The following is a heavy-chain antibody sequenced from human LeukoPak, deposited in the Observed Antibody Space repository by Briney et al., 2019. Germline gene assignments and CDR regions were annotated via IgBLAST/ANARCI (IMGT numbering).Heavy chain of an antibody. Sequence: ASVKVSCKASGGTFSSYAISWVRQAPGQGLEWMGWINPNSGGTNYAQKFQGRVTMTRDTSISTAYMELSRLRSDDTAVYYCARDAMKYYDILTGYFPGAFDIWGQGTMVTVSS. CDR3: ARDAMKYYDILTGYFPGAFDI. D-gene: IGHD3-9*01. V-gene: IGHV1-2*02. CDR1: GGTFSSYA. CDR2: INPNSGGT. J-gene: IGHJ3*02.